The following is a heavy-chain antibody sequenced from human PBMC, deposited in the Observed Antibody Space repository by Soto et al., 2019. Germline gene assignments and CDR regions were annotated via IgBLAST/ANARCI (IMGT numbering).Heavy chain of an antibody. CDR1: GGTFNNYP. Sequence: VKVSFKASGGTFNNYPITWVRQAPGEGLEWMGGSIPIFGTANYAQKFQGRVTISVDESTSTAYMELSSLRSEDTAVYYCARGRGYSGDDHYYYFDMDVWGQGTTVTVSS. J-gene: IGHJ6*02. CDR3: ARGRGYSGDDHYYYFDMDV. D-gene: IGHD5-12*01. CDR2: SIPIFGTA. V-gene: IGHV1-69*13.